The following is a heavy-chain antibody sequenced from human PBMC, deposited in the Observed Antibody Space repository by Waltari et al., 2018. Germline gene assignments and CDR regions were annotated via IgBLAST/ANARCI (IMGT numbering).Heavy chain of an antibody. V-gene: IGHV6-1*01. CDR3: ARGAHSAFDL. J-gene: IGHJ3*01. CDR2: TYRGSN. Sequence: VQLQQSGPGLLSPSPTPSPPCVTAGAFVSSHIVPWNWIRQSPSRGLEWLGRTYRGSNEYAVSVKSRITVNSDTSKNQFSLLLNSVTPEDTAVYYCARGAHSAFDLWGQGTLVTVSS. CDR1: GAFVSSHIVP.